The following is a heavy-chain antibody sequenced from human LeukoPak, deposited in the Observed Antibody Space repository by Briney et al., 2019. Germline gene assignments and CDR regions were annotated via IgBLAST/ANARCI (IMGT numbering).Heavy chain of an antibody. J-gene: IGHJ4*02. CDR2: IYYSGST. Sequence: SETLSLTCTVSGGSISSYYWSWIRQSPGKGLEWIGYIYYSGSTNYNPSLKSRVTISVDTSKNQFSLKLSSVTAADTAVYYCARVDYYDSSGYLQGAYFDYWGLGTLVTVSS. D-gene: IGHD3-22*01. CDR3: ARVDYYDSSGYLQGAYFDY. V-gene: IGHV4-59*01. CDR1: GGSISSYY.